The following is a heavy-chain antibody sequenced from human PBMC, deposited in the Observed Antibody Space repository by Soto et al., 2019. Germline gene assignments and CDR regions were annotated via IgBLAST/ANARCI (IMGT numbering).Heavy chain of an antibody. Sequence: QVQLVESGGGVVQPGRSLRLSCAASGFTFSSYAMHWVRQAPGKGLEWVAVISYDGSNKYYADSVKGRFTISRDNSKNALDLQMNSLRAEDTAVYYCASGPYCGGDCYSLSEAYYYYGMDVWGQGTTVTVSS. V-gene: IGHV3-30-3*01. J-gene: IGHJ6*02. D-gene: IGHD2-21*02. CDR3: ASGPYCGGDCYSLSEAYYYYGMDV. CDR1: GFTFSSYA. CDR2: ISYDGSNK.